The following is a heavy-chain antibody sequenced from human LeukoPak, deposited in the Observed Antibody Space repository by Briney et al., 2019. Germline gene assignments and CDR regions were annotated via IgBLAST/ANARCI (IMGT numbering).Heavy chain of an antibody. CDR2: ISGSGGST. CDR1: GFTFSSYA. D-gene: IGHD5-18*01. Sequence: GGSLRLSCAASGFTFSSYAMSWVRQAPGKGLEWVSAISGSGGSTYYADSVKGRFTISRDNSKNTLYLQMNSLRAEDTAVYYCAKIGLPPGYSYGKIYYFDYWGQGTLVTVSS. V-gene: IGHV3-23*01. J-gene: IGHJ4*02. CDR3: AKIGLPPGYSYGKIYYFDY.